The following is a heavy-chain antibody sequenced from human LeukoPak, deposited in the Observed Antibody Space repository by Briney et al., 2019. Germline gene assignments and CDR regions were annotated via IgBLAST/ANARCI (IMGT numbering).Heavy chain of an antibody. CDR2: INSDASRT. Sequence: GGSLRLSCAASGFSFSVYWMHWVRQAPGRGLVWVSRINSDASRTSYADSVKGRFTISRGNAKNTLYLQMNSLRAEDTAVYYCARGGLPVYYYYVDVWGKGTTVTVSS. D-gene: IGHD5-12*01. CDR1: GFSFSVYW. J-gene: IGHJ6*03. V-gene: IGHV3-74*01. CDR3: ARGGLPVYYYYVDV.